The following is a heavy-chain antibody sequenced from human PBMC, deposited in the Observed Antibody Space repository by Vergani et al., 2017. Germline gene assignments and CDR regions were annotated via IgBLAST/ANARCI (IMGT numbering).Heavy chain of an antibody. CDR2: IYYSGST. J-gene: IGHJ6*02. CDR3: ARDRISPYYYGMDV. CDR1: GGSISSYY. D-gene: IGHD2/OR15-2a*01. Sequence: QVQLQESGPGLVKPSETLSLTCTVSGGSISSYYWSWIRQPPGKGLEWIGYIYYSGSTNYNPSLKSRVPISVDTSKNQFSLKLSAVTAADTAVYYCARDRISPYYYGMDVWGQGTTVTVSS. V-gene: IGHV4-59*01.